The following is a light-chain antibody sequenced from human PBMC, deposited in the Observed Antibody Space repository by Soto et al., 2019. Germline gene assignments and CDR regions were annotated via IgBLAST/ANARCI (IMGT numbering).Light chain of an antibody. CDR3: QQYYSYPYT. CDR1: QIIGSS. Sequence: DIQMTQSPSTLSASVGDRGTITCRASQIIGSSLAWYQQKPGKAPKLLIYDASTLQSGVPSRFSDSESGTEFTLTISSLQPDDSATYYCQQYYSYPYTFGQGTKLEIK. J-gene: IGKJ2*01. CDR2: DAS. V-gene: IGKV1-5*01.